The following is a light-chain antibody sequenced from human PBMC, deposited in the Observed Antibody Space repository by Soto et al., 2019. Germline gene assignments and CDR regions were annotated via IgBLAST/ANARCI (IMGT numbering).Light chain of an antibody. CDR3: QQYNSYSRT. V-gene: IGKV1-5*01. J-gene: IGKJ1*01. CDR2: DAS. CDR1: QSISSW. Sequence: DIQMTQSPSTLSASVGDRVTITCRASQSISSWLAWYQQKPGKAPKLLIYDASSLESGVPSRFSDSGSGTEFTLTISSLQPDDFATYYCQQYNSYSRTFGQGTKVDIK.